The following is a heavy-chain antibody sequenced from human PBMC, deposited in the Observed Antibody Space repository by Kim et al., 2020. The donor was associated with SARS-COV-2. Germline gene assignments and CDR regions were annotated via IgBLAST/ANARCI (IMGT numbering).Heavy chain of an antibody. Sequence: YYPVPLKGRFPISRAKAKNSLYLQMNSLRAGDTAVYYCTRGDRYGYYFDYWGQGTLVTVSS. D-gene: IGHD2-21*02. J-gene: IGHJ4*02. V-gene: IGHV3-13*01. CDR3: TRGDRYGYYFDY.